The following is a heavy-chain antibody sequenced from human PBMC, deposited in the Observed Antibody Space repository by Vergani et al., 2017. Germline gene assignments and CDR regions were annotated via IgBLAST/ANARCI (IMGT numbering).Heavy chain of an antibody. Sequence: QVQLVESGGGVVQPGRSLRLSCTVSGITFSDYAFHWVRQAPGKGLEWVAVISYDGSNKYYADSVRGRFTISRDDSKNTLYLQMNSLTTEDTAKYYCAKWGPNLGSGGLYFCFHYWGQGTRVTVSS. V-gene: IGHV3-30-3*02. D-gene: IGHD3-10*01. CDR1: GITFSDYA. CDR2: ISYDGSNK. CDR3: AKWGPNLGSGGLYFCFHY. J-gene: IGHJ4*02.